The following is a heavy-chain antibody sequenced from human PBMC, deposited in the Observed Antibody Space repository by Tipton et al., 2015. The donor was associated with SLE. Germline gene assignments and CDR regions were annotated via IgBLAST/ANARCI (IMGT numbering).Heavy chain of an antibody. CDR1: GGSISRYY. CDR3: VVCSPSSCSYFDY. Sequence: LRLSCTVSGGSISRYYWGWIRQPAGKGLEWIGRIYTGGNTKYNPSLESRVTLSVDASKDQFSLWLTSVTAADTAVYYCVVCSPSSCSYFDYGGQGRLVTVSS. J-gene: IGHJ4*02. D-gene: IGHD2-2*01. CDR2: IYTGGNT. V-gene: IGHV4-4*07.